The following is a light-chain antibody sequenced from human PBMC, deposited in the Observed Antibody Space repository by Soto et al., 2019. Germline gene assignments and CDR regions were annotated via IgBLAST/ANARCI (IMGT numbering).Light chain of an antibody. CDR1: QDISNY. CDR3: QQYANLPPFT. V-gene: IGKV1-33*01. J-gene: IGKJ3*01. Sequence: DIQMTQSPSSLSASVGDRVTITCQASQDISNYLNWYQQKPGKAPKLLIYDASNLETGVPSRFSGSGSGTDFTFTISSLQPEDIATYYCQQYANLPPFTFGPGTKGDIK. CDR2: DAS.